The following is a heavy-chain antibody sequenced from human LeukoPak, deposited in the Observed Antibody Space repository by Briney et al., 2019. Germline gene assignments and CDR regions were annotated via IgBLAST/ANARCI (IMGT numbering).Heavy chain of an antibody. Sequence: GGSLRLSCAASGFTFSSYAMSWVRQAPGKGLEWVSAISGSGGSTYYADSVKGRFTISRDNSKNTLYLQMNNLRAEDTAVYYWGEGGSGWDWGGGYYFDYWGQGTLVTVSS. CDR3: GEGGSGWDWGGGYYFDY. CDR1: GFTFSSYA. CDR2: ISGSGGST. J-gene: IGHJ4*02. D-gene: IGHD3-16*01. V-gene: IGHV3-23*01.